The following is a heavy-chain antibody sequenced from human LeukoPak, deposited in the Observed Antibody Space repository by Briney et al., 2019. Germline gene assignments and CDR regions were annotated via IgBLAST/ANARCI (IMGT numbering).Heavy chain of an antibody. CDR3: ARAWYSHGTFDH. CDR1: GGSISGYY. Sequence: SETLSLTCTVSGGSISGYYWSWIRQPPEKGLEWIGYIYNSGSTNYNPSLKSRVTISLDTSRNQFSLRLSSVIAADTAVYYCARAWYSHGTFDHWGQGTLVTVSS. J-gene: IGHJ4*02. CDR2: IYNSGST. D-gene: IGHD5-18*01. V-gene: IGHV4-59*01.